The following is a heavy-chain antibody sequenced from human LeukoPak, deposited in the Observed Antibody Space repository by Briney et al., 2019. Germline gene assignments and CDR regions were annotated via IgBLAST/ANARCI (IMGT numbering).Heavy chain of an antibody. D-gene: IGHD1-1*01. V-gene: IGHV3-30*02. CDR2: IQYDGSNK. CDR1: GFTFSSYN. Sequence: GGSLRLSCTASGFTFSSYNMHWVRQAPGKGLEWVAFIQYDGSNKGYADSVKGRFTISRDNSKNTLYLEMSSLRAEDTAVYYCAKGFNYRFDYWGRGTLVTVSS. J-gene: IGHJ4*02. CDR3: AKGFNYRFDY.